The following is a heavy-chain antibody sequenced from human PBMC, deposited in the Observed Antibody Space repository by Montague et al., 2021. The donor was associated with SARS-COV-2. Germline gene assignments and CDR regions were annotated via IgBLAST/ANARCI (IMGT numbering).Heavy chain of an antibody. J-gene: IGHJ6*02. CDR3: ASGDDDYYYAMDV. Sequence: SETLSLTCTVSSGSISTYYWSWIRQPPGKGLEWMGYVYYSGSTNYNPSLKSRVTISVDTSTNQFSLKLRSVTAADTAVYYCASGDDDYYYAMDVWGQGTTVTVSS. CDR2: VYYSGST. V-gene: IGHV4-59*01. CDR1: SGSISTYY. D-gene: IGHD3-10*01.